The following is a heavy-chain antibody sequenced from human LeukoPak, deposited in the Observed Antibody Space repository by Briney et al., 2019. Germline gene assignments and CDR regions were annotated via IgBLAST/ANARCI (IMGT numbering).Heavy chain of an antibody. J-gene: IGHJ4*02. CDR1: GFTFSSYS. Sequence: GGSLRLSCAASGFTFSSYSMNWVRQAPGKGLEWVSSISSTSTYIYYADSVKGRFTISRDNAKNSLYLQMNSLRAEDTAVYYCARGHTAVTRHFDFWGQGTLVTVSS. CDR3: ARGHTAVTRHFDF. D-gene: IGHD4-17*01. CDR2: ISSTSTYI. V-gene: IGHV3-21*01.